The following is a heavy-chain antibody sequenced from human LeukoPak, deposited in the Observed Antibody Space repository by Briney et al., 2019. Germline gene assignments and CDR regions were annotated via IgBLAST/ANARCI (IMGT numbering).Heavy chain of an antibody. J-gene: IGHJ4*02. D-gene: IGHD1-1*01. Sequence: SETLSLTCTVSGGSISSSSYYWGWIRQPPGKGLEWIGSIYYRGDTYYNPSLKSRVTISVDTSKNQFSLNLNSMTAADTAVYFCARHYWSDLFDYWGQGTLVTVSS. V-gene: IGHV4-39*01. CDR3: ARHYWSDLFDY. CDR2: IYYRGDT. CDR1: GGSISSSSYY.